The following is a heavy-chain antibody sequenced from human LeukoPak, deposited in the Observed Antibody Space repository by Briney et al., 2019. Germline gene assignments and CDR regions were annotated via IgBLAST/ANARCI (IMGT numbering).Heavy chain of an antibody. CDR3: ARHPQANAFDI. J-gene: IGHJ3*02. CDR2: IYYSGST. CDR1: GGCIGSYY. Sequence: SETLSLTCTVSGGCIGSYYWSWIRQPPGKGLEWIGYIYYSGSTNYNPSLKSRVTISVDTSKNQFSLKLSSVTAADTAVYYCARHPQANAFDIWGQGTMVTVSS. V-gene: IGHV4-59*01.